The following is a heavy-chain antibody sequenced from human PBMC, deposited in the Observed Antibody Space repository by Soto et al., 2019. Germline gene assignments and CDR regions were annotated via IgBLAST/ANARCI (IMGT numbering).Heavy chain of an antibody. CDR3: AGQQQLATYNWFDP. V-gene: IGHV4-59*01. D-gene: IGHD6-13*01. J-gene: IGHJ5*02. CDR1: GGSISTYY. Sequence: SETLSLPCTVSGGSISTYYWNWVRQPPGKGLEWIGYIYYSGTTNYNPSLKSRVTISVDTSKNQFSLKLRSVTAADTAMYYCAGQQQLATYNWFDPWGQGILVTVSS. CDR2: IYYSGTT.